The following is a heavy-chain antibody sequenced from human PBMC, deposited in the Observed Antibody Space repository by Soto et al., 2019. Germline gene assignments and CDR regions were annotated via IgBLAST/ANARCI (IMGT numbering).Heavy chain of an antibody. Sequence: PGGSLKLSSAASGVTFSSYSMNWVRQAPGKGLEWVSSISSSSSYIYYADSVKGRFTISRDNAKNSLYLQMNSLRAEDTAVYYCARDLYRNSGYAFDIWGQGTMVTVSS. D-gene: IGHD6-6*01. CDR2: ISSSSSYI. V-gene: IGHV3-21*01. CDR1: GVTFSSYS. CDR3: ARDLYRNSGYAFDI. J-gene: IGHJ3*02.